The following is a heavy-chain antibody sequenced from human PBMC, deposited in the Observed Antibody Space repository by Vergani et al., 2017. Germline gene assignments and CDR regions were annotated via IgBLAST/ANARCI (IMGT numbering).Heavy chain of an antibody. CDR3: ARGLGFGELFGNGFDP. Sequence: QVQLVQSGAEVKKPGSSVKVSCKASGGTFSSYTISWVRQAPGQGLEWMGRIIPILGIANYAQKFQGRVTITADKSTSTAYMELSSLRSEDTAVYYCARGLGFGELFGNGFDPWGQGTLVTVSS. CDR1: GGTFSSYT. CDR2: IIPILGIA. J-gene: IGHJ5*02. V-gene: IGHV1-69*02. D-gene: IGHD3-10*01.